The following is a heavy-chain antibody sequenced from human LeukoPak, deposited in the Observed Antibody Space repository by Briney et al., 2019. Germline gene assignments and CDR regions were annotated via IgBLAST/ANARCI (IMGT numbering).Heavy chain of an antibody. Sequence: GASVKVSCKASGYTFTSYDINWVRQATGQGLAWMGWMNPNSGNTGYAQKFQGRVTMTRNASTSTAYMELSSLRSEDTAVYYCARGDILTGNHNDYWGQGTLVTVSS. CDR3: ARGDILTGNHNDY. CDR1: GYTFTSYD. CDR2: MNPNSGNT. D-gene: IGHD3-9*01. V-gene: IGHV1-8*01. J-gene: IGHJ4*02.